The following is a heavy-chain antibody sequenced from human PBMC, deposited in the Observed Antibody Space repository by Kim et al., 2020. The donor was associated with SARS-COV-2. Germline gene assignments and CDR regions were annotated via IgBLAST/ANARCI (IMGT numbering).Heavy chain of an antibody. Sequence: GGSLRLSCTASGLLFDSFAMQWIRQAPGKGLEWVASVSGSGSTTNYAEAVKGRFTISRDNSKQTVSLQMNSLRVEDTALYYCAKFAIRGGTSVMNREDY. J-gene: IGHJ4*01. CDR3: AKFAIRGGTSVMNREDY. V-gene: IGHV3-23*01. CDR2: VSGSGSTT. CDR1: GLLFDSFA. D-gene: IGHD3-16*01.